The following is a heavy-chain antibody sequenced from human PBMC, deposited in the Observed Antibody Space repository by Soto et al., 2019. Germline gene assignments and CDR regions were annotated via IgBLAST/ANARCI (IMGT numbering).Heavy chain of an antibody. CDR2: IYYSGST. Sequence: QLQLQESAPGLVKPSETLSLTCTVSGGSISSSRYYWGWIRQPPGKGLEWIGSIYYSGSTYYNPSLKSRVTISIDTSKNQFSLKLGSVTAADTAVYYCARCIVVVTGTIEYFQLWGQGTLVTVSS. J-gene: IGHJ1*01. D-gene: IGHD2-21*02. CDR3: ARCIVVVTGTIEYFQL. V-gene: IGHV4-39*01. CDR1: GGSISSSRYY.